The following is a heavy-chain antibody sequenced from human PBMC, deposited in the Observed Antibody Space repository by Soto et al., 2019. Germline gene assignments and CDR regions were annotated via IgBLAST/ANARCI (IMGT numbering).Heavy chain of an antibody. D-gene: IGHD2-15*01. CDR1: GFTFSSYS. Sequence: GGSLRLSCAASGFTFSSYSMNWVRQAPGKGLEWVSSISSSSSYIYYADSVKGRFTISRDNAKNSLYLQMNSLRAEDTAAYYCARDLRVAGWFDPWGQGTLVTVSS. CDR3: ARDLRVAGWFDP. CDR2: ISSSSSYI. V-gene: IGHV3-21*01. J-gene: IGHJ5*02.